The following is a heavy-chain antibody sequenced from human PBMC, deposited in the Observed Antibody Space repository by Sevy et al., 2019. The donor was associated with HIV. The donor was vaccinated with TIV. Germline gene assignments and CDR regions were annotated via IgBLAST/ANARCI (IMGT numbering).Heavy chain of an antibody. CDR3: ARDQPYYYDSSGYPTGFDI. D-gene: IGHD3-22*01. V-gene: IGHV3-21*01. J-gene: IGHJ3*02. Sequence: GGSLRLSCAASGFTFSSYSMNWVRQAPGKGLEWVSSISSSSSYIYYADSVKGRFTISRDNAKNSLYLQMNSLRAEDTAVYYCARDQPYYYDSSGYPTGFDIWGQWTMVTVSS. CDR1: GFTFSSYS. CDR2: ISSSSSYI.